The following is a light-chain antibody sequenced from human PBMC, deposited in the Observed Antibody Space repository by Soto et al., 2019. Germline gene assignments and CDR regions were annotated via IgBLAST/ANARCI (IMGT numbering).Light chain of an antibody. CDR1: QSIDKY. CDR3: QQSYSIFWT. Sequence: DIQMTQSPSSLSASVGDRVTITCRASQSIDKYLNWYQQKPGKAPKLLISAASRLQSGVPSRFSGSASETDFTLTISSLQPEDFATYYCQQSYSIFWTFGQGTKVETK. V-gene: IGKV1-39*01. J-gene: IGKJ1*01. CDR2: AAS.